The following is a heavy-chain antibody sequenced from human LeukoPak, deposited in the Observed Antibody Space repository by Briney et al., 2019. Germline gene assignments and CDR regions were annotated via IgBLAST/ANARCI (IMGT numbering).Heavy chain of an antibody. D-gene: IGHD2-15*01. CDR1: GGTFSSYA. Sequence: SVKVSCKASGGTFSSYAISWVRQAPGQGLEWMGGIVPIFGTANYAQKFQGRVTITADESTSTAYMELSSLRSEDTAVYYCARDLGSGYCSGGSCYEGDYWGQGTLVTVSS. J-gene: IGHJ4*02. CDR2: IVPIFGTA. V-gene: IGHV1-69*01. CDR3: ARDLGSGYCSGGSCYEGDY.